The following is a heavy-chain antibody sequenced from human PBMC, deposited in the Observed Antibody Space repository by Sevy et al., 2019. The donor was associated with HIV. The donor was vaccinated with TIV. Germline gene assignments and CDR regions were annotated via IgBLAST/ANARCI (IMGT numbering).Heavy chain of an antibody. V-gene: IGHV1-24*01. CDR2: FDPHAAET. CDR3: ATSRYYDGHANFDF. Sequence: ASVKVSCKIFGDTLIELSMHWVRQTPGNGLELMGGFDPHAAETIYARKFQGRVIMTEDTSTDTAYMDLSSLISEDTAVYYCATSRYYDGHANFDFWGQGTLVTVSS. CDR1: GDTLIELS. J-gene: IGHJ4*02. D-gene: IGHD3-10*01.